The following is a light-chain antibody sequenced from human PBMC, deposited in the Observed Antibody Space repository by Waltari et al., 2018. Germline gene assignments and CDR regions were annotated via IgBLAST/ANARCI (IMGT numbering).Light chain of an antibody. V-gene: IGKV1-39*01. Sequence: DIQMTQSPSSLSASVGDRVTITCRASQSISSYLNWYQQKPGKAPKLLIYAAVSLQCGVPSRFSGSGSGTDFTLTISCLQPEDFATYYCQQSYSTPSTFGGGTRVEIK. CDR3: QQSYSTPST. CDR2: AAV. J-gene: IGKJ4*01. CDR1: QSISSY.